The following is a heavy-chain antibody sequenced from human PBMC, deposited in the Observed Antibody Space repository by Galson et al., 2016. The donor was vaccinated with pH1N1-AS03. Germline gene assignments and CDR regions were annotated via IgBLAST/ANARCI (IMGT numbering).Heavy chain of an antibody. J-gene: IGHJ6*02. Sequence: SLRLSCAASGFTFSTYWMSWVRQAPGKGLEWVANIKQDGSEKYYVDSVKGRFTISRDNAKNSLFLQVNSLRAEDTAVYYCAREKINVGADYYGMDVWGQGTTVTVSS. D-gene: IGHD1-26*01. CDR3: AREKINVGADYYGMDV. CDR1: GFTFSTYW. CDR2: IKQDGSEK. V-gene: IGHV3-7*01.